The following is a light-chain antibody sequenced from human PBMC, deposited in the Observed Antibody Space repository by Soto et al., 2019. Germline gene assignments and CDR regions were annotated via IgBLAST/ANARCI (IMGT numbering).Light chain of an antibody. CDR2: GAS. CDR1: QSVSSN. J-gene: IGKJ3*01. V-gene: IGKV3-15*01. Sequence: EIVMTQSPATLSVSPGERATLSCRASQSVSSNLAWYQQKPGQAPRLLIYGASTRATGIPARFSGSGSGTEFTLTISSLQSEYFAVYYCQQYNNWPSLFGPGTKVDIK. CDR3: QQYNNWPSL.